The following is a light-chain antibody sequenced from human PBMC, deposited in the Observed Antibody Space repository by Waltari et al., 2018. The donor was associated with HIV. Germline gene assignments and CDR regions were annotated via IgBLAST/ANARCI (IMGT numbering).Light chain of an antibody. Sequence: QSVVTQPPSASGTPGQRVTISCSVSSSNIGGNYVNWYQHLTGSVPKLPIHRNNKRRSGVTDRFSGSKTDTSAALAIGGLRAEDEADYYCAAWDDSLSGGVFGGGTKLTVL. V-gene: IGLV1-47*01. J-gene: IGLJ3*02. CDR1: SSNIGGNY. CDR2: RNN. CDR3: AAWDDSLSGGV.